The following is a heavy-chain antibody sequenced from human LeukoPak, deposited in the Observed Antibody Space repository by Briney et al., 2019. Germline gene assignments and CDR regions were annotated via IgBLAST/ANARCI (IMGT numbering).Heavy chain of an antibody. Sequence: SETLSLTCTVSGGSISSYYWSWIRQPPGKGLEWIGYIYYSGSTNYNPSLKSRVTISVDTSKNQFSLKLSSVTAADTAVYYCARGGYSSGWYPLGFDYWGQGTLVTVSS. CDR3: ARGGYSSGWYPLGFDY. V-gene: IGHV4-59*12. CDR2: IYYSGST. CDR1: GGSISSYY. D-gene: IGHD6-19*01. J-gene: IGHJ4*02.